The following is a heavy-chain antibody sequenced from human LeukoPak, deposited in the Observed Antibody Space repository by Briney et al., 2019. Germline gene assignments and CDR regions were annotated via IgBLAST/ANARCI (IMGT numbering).Heavy chain of an antibody. CDR2: INHSGST. CDR1: GGSFSGYY. CDR3: ARGRGYYYYYYMDV. Sequence: SETLSLTCAVYGGSFSGYYWSWIRQPPGKGLEWIGEINHSGSTNYNPSLKSRVTISLDTSKNQFSLKLSSVTAADTAVYYCARGRGYYYYYYMDVWGKGTTVTVSS. V-gene: IGHV4-34*01. J-gene: IGHJ6*03.